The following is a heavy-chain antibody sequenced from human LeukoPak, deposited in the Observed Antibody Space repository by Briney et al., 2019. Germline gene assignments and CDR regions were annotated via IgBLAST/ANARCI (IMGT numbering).Heavy chain of an antibody. CDR3: ARASGDIVETATMGSY. D-gene: IGHD5-18*01. V-gene: IGHV3-21*01. J-gene: IGHJ4*02. CDR2: ISSSSSSI. CDR1: GFTFNSYS. Sequence: GGSLRLSCAASGFTFNSYSMNWVRQAPGKGLEWVSSISSSSSSIYYADSVKGRFTISRDNAKNSLCLQMNSPRAEDTAVYYCARASGDIVETATMGSYWGQGTLVTVSS.